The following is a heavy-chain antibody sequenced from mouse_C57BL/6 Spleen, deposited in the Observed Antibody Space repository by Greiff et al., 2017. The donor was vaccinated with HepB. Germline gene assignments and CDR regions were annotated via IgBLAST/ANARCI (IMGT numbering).Heavy chain of an antibody. V-gene: IGHV1-26*01. CDR3: ARFPIYYGNWFAY. J-gene: IGHJ3*01. D-gene: IGHD2-1*01. CDR2: INPNNGGT. CDR1: GYTFTDYY. Sequence: VQLQQSGPELVKPGASVKISCKASGYTFTDYYMNWVKQSHGKSLEWIGDINPNNGGTSYNQKFKGKATLTVDKSSSTAYMELRSLTSEDSAVYYCARFPIYYGNWFAYWGQGTLVTVSA.